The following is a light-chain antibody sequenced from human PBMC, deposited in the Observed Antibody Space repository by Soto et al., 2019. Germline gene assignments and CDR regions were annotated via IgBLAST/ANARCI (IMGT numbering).Light chain of an antibody. CDR1: ISDVGGYNY. Sequence: QSVLTQPASVSGSPGQSITISCTGTISDVGGYNYVAWYQQFPGKVPKLLIYEVTSRPSGVSNRFSGSKSGNTASLTISGLQAEDEADYYCSSYTGDSVLLFGGGTKVTVL. J-gene: IGLJ2*01. CDR2: EVT. CDR3: SSYTGDSVLL. V-gene: IGLV2-14*01.